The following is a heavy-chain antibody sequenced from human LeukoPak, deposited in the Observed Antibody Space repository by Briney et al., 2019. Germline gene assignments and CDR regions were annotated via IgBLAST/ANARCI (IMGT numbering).Heavy chain of an antibody. J-gene: IGHJ2*01. CDR2: IYYSGST. Sequence: ASETLSLTCTVSGGSISHYFWSWIRQPPGKALEWIGYIYYSGSTNYNPSLKSRVTISVDTSKNQFSLKLSSVTAADTAVYYCAKTVAGYWYFDLWGRGTLVTVSS. V-gene: IGHV4-59*08. CDR3: AKTVAGYWYFDL. D-gene: IGHD6-19*01. CDR1: GGSISHYF.